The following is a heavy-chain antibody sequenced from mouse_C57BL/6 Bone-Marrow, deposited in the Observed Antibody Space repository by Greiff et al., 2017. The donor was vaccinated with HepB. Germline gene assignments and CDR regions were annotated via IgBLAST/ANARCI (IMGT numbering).Heavy chain of an antibody. D-gene: IGHD2-4*01. CDR2: IYPGGGYT. V-gene: IGHV1-63*01. CDR1: GYTFTNYW. Sequence: QVQLQQSGAELVRPGTSVKMSCKASGYTFTNYWIGWSKQRPGHGLEWIGDIYPGGGYTNYNEKFKGKATLTADKSSSTAYMQFSSLTSEDSAIYYCAREDYDGYYFDYWGQGTTLTVSS. J-gene: IGHJ2*01. CDR3: AREDYDGYYFDY.